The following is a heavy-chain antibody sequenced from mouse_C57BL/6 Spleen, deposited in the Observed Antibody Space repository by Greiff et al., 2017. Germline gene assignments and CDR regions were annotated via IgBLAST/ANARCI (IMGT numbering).Heavy chain of an antibody. CDR3: AREWLTVSRYFDV. Sequence: EVQLVESGGGLVKPGGSLKLSCAASGFTFSSYAMSWVRQTPEKRLEWVATISDGGSYTYYPDNVKGRFTISRDNAKNNLYLQMSHLKSEDTAMYYCAREWLTVSRYFDVWGTGTTVTVSS. CDR2: ISDGGSYT. D-gene: IGHD2-13*01. CDR1: GFTFSSYA. V-gene: IGHV5-4*01. J-gene: IGHJ1*03.